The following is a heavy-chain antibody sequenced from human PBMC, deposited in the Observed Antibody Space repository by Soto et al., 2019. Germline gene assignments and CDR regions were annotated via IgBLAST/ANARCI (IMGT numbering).Heavy chain of an antibody. J-gene: IGHJ4*02. CDR3: ARGLGGYSPPFDY. D-gene: IGHD3-10*01. CDR2: INAGNGNT. V-gene: IGHV1-3*01. Sequence: VKVSCKASGYTFTSYAIHWVRQAPGQRLEWMGWINAGNGNTKYSQKFQGRVTITRDTSASTAYMELSSLRSEDTAVYCCARGLGGYSPPFDYWGQGTLVTVSS. CDR1: GYTFTSYA.